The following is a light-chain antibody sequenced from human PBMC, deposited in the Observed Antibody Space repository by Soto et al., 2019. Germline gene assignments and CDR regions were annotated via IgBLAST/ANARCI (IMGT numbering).Light chain of an antibody. CDR2: QAS. J-gene: IGKJ1*01. Sequence: DIQMTQSPSTLSASVVYIVTITCRSGQSIIRWLAWYQQKPGKAPKLLIYQASILESGVPLRFSGSGSGTEFTLTIDSLQPDDFATYFCKQYSSYWKFGQGTKVDIK. V-gene: IGKV1-5*03. CDR3: KQYSSYWK. CDR1: QSIIRW.